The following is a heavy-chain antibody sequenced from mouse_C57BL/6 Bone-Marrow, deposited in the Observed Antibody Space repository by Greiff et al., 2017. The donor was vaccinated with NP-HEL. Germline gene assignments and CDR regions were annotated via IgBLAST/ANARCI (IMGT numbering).Heavy chain of an antibody. CDR3: TTDGSVLDV. CDR2: IDPENGDT. CDR1: GFNIKDDY. J-gene: IGHJ1*03. V-gene: IGHV14-4*01. D-gene: IGHD1-1*01. Sequence: EVQLKESGAELVRPGASVKLSCTASGFNIKDDYMHWVKQRPEQGLEWIGWIDPENGDTEYALKFQGKATITADTSSNTAYLQLSSLTSEDTAVYYCTTDGSVLDVWGTGTTVTVSS.